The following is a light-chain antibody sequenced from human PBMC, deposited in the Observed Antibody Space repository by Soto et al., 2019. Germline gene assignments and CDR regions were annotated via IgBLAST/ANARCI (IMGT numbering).Light chain of an antibody. CDR2: EAS. J-gene: IGKJ3*01. CDR3: QQYNSFLFT. V-gene: IGKV1-5*02. CDR1: QSVSKW. Sequence: DIQMTQSPSAVAASVGDTVTIICRASQSVSKWLAWYQQKPGTAPKLLIYEASKLERGVSSRFSGSGSGTEFTLTITSLQPDDFATYYCQQYNSFLFTVGPGTKVD.